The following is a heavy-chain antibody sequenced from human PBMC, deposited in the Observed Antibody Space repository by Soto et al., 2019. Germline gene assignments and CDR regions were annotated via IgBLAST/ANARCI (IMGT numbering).Heavy chain of an antibody. CDR2: IYYSGST. J-gene: IGHJ4*02. V-gene: IGHV4-59*08. D-gene: IGHD4-17*01. CDR1: GGSLSSYY. CDR3: ARADGDYAGLDY. Sequence: PSETLSLTCTVSGGSLSSYYWSWIRQPPGKGLEWIGYIYYSGSTNYNPSLKSRVTISVDTSKNQFSLKLSSVTAADTAVYYCARADGDYAGLDYWGQGTLVTVSS.